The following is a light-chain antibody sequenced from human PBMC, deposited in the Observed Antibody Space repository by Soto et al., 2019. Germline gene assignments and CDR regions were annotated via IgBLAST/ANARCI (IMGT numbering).Light chain of an antibody. CDR3: QQANSFPLT. Sequence: EIVMTQSPATLSVSPGERATLSCRASQSVSSNLALYQQKPGQAPRLLIYGASTRATGIPARFSGSGSGTEFTLTISSLQSEDFATYYCQQANSFPLTFGGGTKVDIK. V-gene: IGKV3-15*01. J-gene: IGKJ4*01. CDR1: QSVSSN. CDR2: GAS.